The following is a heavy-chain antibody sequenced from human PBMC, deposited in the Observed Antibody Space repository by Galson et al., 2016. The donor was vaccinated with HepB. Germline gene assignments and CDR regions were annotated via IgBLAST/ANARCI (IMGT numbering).Heavy chain of an antibody. D-gene: IGHD3-22*01. CDR3: ARGIHSSGYF. J-gene: IGHJ4*02. CDR2: VHYNGAT. V-gene: IGHV4-39*07. CDR1: GGSITNTICL. Sequence: SETLSLTCTVSGGSITNTICLWAWIRQPPGKGPECIGSVHYNGATQYNPSLTSRVSISLHTSKNQLSLRLDSVTAADTAIYYCARGIHSSGYFWGQGILVTVSS.